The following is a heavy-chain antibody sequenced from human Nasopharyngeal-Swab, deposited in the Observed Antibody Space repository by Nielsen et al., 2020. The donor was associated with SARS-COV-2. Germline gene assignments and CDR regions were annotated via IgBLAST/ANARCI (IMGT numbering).Heavy chain of an antibody. J-gene: IGHJ4*02. CDR1: GYTFTGYY. D-gene: IGHD1-26*01. CDR2: INPNTGGT. Sequence: SVKVSCKASGYTFTGYYIYWVRQAPGQGLEWMGWINPNTGGTNYAQKFQGRVTMTRDTPISTAYMELSRLRSDDTAVYYCARGGTYYFDYWGQGTLVTVSS. V-gene: IGHV1-2*02. CDR3: ARGGTYYFDY.